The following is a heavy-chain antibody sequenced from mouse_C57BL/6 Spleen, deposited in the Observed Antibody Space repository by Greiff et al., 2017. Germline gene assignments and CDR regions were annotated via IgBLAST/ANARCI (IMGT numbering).Heavy chain of an antibody. CDR3: ARDEGGYFDV. CDR2: SRNKANDYTT. J-gene: IGHJ1*03. CDR1: GFTFSDFY. V-gene: IGHV7-1*01. Sequence: EVMLVESGGGLVQSGRSLRLSCATSGFTFSDFYMEWVRQAPGKGLEWIAASRNKANDYTTEYSASVKGRFIVSRDTSQSILYLQMNALRAEDTAIYYCARDEGGYFDVWGTGTTVTVSS.